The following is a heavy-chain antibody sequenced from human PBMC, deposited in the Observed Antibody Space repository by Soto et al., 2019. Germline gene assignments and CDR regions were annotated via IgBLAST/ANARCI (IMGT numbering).Heavy chain of an antibody. CDR2: IYYSGST. D-gene: IGHD3-22*01. Sequence: SETLSLTCTVSGGSISSYYWSWIRQPPGKGLEWIGYIYYSGSTNYNPSLKSRVTISVDTSKNQFSLKLSFVTAADTAVYYCARNYYDSSGYSPKESYFDYWGQGTLVTVSS. V-gene: IGHV4-59*01. CDR3: ARNYYDSSGYSPKESYFDY. J-gene: IGHJ4*02. CDR1: GGSISSYY.